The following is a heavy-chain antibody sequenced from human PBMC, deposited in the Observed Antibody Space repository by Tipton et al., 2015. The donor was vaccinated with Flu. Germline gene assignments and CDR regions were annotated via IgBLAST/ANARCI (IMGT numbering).Heavy chain of an antibody. D-gene: IGHD2/OR15-2a*01. CDR2: ISGGGSIM. CDR1: GFTLSGYY. V-gene: IGHV3-11*01. J-gene: IGHJ4*02. CDR3: ARGCNHDRCSVGGIDY. Sequence: SLRLSCAASGFTLSGYYMSWIRQAPGKGLEWVSYISGGGSIMYYADSVKGRFTISRDNAKNSLYLQMNSLRAEDTAFYYCARGCNHDRCSVGGIDYWGQGILVSVSS.